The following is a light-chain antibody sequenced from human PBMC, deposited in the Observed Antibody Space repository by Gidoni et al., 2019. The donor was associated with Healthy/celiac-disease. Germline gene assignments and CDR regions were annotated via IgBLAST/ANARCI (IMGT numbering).Light chain of an antibody. J-gene: IGKJ2*01. Sequence: DIHMTQSPSSLSASVGDRVTITCRASKSISSYLNWYQQKPGKAPKLLIYAASSLQSGVPSRFSGSGSGTDFTLTISSLQPEDFATYYCQQSYSTPYTFGQGTKLEIK. V-gene: IGKV1-39*01. CDR2: AAS. CDR3: QQSYSTPYT. CDR1: KSISSY.